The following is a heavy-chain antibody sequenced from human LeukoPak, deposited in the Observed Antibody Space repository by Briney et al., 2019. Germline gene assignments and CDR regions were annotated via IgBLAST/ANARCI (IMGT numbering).Heavy chain of an antibody. CDR1: GFTFSSYS. V-gene: IGHV3-21*01. CDR3: ARGAYCGGDCYDATDY. Sequence: GGSLRLSCAASGFTFSSYSMNWVRQAPGKGLEWVSSVSSSSYIYYADSVKGRFTISRDNAKNSLYLQMNSLRAEDAAVYYCARGAYCGGDCYDATDYWGQGTLVTVSS. J-gene: IGHJ4*02. D-gene: IGHD2-21*02. CDR2: VSSSSYI.